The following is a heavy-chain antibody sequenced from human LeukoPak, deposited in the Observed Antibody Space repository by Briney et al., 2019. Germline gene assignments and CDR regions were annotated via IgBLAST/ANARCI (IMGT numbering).Heavy chain of an antibody. CDR1: GYSITSYW. Sequence: GESLKISGKGSGYSITSYWIGWVRQMPGKGLEWMGIIYPGDSDTRYRPSFQGQVTISADKSISTAYLQWSSLKASDTAMYYCTRVGGDTAIIGYGMDVWGQGTTVTVS. J-gene: IGHJ6*02. CDR2: IYPGDSDT. D-gene: IGHD5-18*01. V-gene: IGHV5-51*01. CDR3: TRVGGDTAIIGYGMDV.